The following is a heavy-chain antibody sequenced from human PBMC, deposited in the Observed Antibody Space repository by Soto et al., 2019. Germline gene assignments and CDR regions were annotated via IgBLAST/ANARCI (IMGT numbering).Heavy chain of an antibody. Sequence: TGGSLRLSCTASGFTFSSYAMHWVRQAPGKGLEWVAVISYDGSIKYYADSVKGRFTISRDNSKNTLYLQMNSLRTEDTAVYYCAKDVNYDILAGYYFYWGQGTLVTVSS. CDR3: AKDVNYDILAGYYFY. CDR2: ISYDGSIK. D-gene: IGHD3-9*01. J-gene: IGHJ4*02. V-gene: IGHV3-30*07. CDR1: GFTFSSYA.